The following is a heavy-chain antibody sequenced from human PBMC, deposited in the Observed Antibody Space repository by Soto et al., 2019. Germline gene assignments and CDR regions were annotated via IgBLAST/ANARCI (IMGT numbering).Heavy chain of an antibody. CDR1: GFIFSAYP. J-gene: IGHJ4*02. CDR3: ARGDDYVPFDY. Sequence: EVQLVESGGGLVQPGGSLRLSCAASGFIFSAYPMHWVRQAPGKGLEYVSAIRTNGGSTYYANSVKGRFTISRDNSKNSLYLQMGSMSADDMALYYCARGDDYVPFDYWGQGTVVTVSS. D-gene: IGHD4-17*01. V-gene: IGHV3-64*01. CDR2: IRTNGGST.